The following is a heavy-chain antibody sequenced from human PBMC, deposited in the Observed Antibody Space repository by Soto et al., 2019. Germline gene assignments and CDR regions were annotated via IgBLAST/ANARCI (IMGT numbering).Heavy chain of an antibody. J-gene: IGHJ6*02. Sequence: SETLSLTCTVSGGSISSYYWSWIRQPPGKGLEWIGYIYYSGSTNYNPSLKSRVTISVDTSKNQFSLKLSSVTAADTAVYYCARGTLWFGELLPVGYYDGMYVWGQGTTVTVSS. CDR3: ARGTLWFGELLPVGYYDGMYV. CDR2: IYYSGST. V-gene: IGHV4-59*01. D-gene: IGHD3-10*01. CDR1: GGSISSYY.